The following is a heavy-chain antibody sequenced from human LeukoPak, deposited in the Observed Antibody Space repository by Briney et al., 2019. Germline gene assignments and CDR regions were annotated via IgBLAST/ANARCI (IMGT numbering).Heavy chain of an antibody. J-gene: IGHJ5*02. CDR1: GGSISSGGYY. Sequence: SQTLSLTCTVSGGSISSGGYYWSWIRQHPGKGLEWIGYIYYSGSTYYNPSLKSRVTISVDTSKNQFSLKLSSVTAADTAVYYCARAPRITGTTIWFDPWGQGTLVTVSS. CDR2: IYYSGST. CDR3: ARAPRITGTTIWFDP. D-gene: IGHD1-20*01. V-gene: IGHV4-31*03.